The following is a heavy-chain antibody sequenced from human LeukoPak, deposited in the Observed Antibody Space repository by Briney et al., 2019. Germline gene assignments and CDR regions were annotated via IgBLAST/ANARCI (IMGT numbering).Heavy chain of an antibody. J-gene: IGHJ4*02. D-gene: IGHD3-16*01. Sequence: PGGSLRLSCAASGFTFSDYYMSWIRQAPGKGLEWVSYISSSGSTIYYADSVKGRFTISRDNAKNSLYLQMNSLRAEDTAVYYCARDRRDDYVWGSYIWSQEFRVNRGEFDYWGQGTLVTVSS. CDR2: ISSSGSTI. CDR3: ARDRRDDYVWGSYIWSQEFRVNRGEFDY. CDR1: GFTFSDYY. V-gene: IGHV3-11*01.